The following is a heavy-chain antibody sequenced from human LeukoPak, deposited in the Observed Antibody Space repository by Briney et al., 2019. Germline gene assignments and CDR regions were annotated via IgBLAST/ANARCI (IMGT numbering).Heavy chain of an antibody. J-gene: IGHJ4*02. V-gene: IGHV3-15*01. CDR3: TTLSTGTVTTFPFGY. D-gene: IGHD4-17*01. CDR2: IKGKTDGGTT. Sequence: GGSLRLSCAASGFTVSSNYMSWVRQAPGKGLEWVGRIKGKTDGGTTGYAAPVKGRFTISRDDSKNTLYLQMSSLKTEDTAVYYCTTLSTGTVTTFPFGYWGQGTLVTVSS. CDR1: GFTVSSNY.